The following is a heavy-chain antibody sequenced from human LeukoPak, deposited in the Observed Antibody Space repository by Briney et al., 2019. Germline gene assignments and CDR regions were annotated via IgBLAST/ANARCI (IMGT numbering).Heavy chain of an antibody. CDR2: LSGSSTTT. J-gene: IGHJ4*02. D-gene: IGHD3-22*01. Sequence: GGSLRLSCAASGFTFSDYAMSWVRQVPGKGLEWVSTLSGSSTTTFYANSVKGRFTISRDSSKNTLYLQMNNLRAADTALYYCTKDYDTVGYYSSDYWGQGTLVTVSS. CDR1: GFTFSDYA. CDR3: TKDYDTVGYYSSDY. V-gene: IGHV3-23*01.